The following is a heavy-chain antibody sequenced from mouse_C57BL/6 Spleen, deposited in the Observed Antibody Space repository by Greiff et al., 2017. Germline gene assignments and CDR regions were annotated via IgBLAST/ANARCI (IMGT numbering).Heavy chain of an antibody. Sequence: QVQLQQPGAELVKPGASVKLSCKASGYTFTSYWMHWVKQRPGQGLEWIGMIHPNSGSTNYNEKFKSKDTLTVDKSSSTAYMQLSSLTSEDSAVYYCARGLDSSGYVYYWGQGTTLTVSS. D-gene: IGHD3-2*02. CDR1: GYTFTSYW. V-gene: IGHV1-64*01. CDR3: ARGLDSSGYVYY. J-gene: IGHJ2*01. CDR2: IHPNSGST.